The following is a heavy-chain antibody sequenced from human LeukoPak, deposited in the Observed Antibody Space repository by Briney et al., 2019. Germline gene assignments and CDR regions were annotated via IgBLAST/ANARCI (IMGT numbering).Heavy chain of an antibody. CDR2: IYHSGST. V-gene: IGHV4-30-2*01. J-gene: IGHJ4*02. Sequence: SETLSLTCTVSGGSISSGGYYWSWIRQPPGKGLEWIGYIYHSGSTYYNPSLKSRVTISVDTSKNQFSLKLSSVTAADTAVYYCARSEWLRGVQHDYWGQGTLVTVSS. CDR3: ARSEWLRGVQHDY. D-gene: IGHD5-12*01. CDR1: GGSISSGGYY.